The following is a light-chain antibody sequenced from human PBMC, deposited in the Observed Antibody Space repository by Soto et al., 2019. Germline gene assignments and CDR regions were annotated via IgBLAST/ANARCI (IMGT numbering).Light chain of an antibody. CDR1: STDVGGYKY. CDR2: EVN. V-gene: IGLV2-14*01. J-gene: IGLJ1*01. Sequence: QSVLTQPASVSGSPGQSITISCTGTSTDVGGYKYVPWYQQHPGTAPKLMIFEVNGRPSGVSDRFSGSKSGNTASLTISGLQPEDEADYYCSSFSSSSTPYVFGTGTKVTVL. CDR3: SSFSSSSTPYV.